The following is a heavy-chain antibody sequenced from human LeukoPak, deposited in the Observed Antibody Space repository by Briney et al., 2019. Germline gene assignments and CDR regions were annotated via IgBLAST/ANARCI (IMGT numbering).Heavy chain of an antibody. D-gene: IGHD3-16*01. J-gene: IGHJ4*02. V-gene: IGHV1-2*06. CDR3: ASGGYYDYVWGTQSFDY. CDR1: GYTFTGYY. CDR2: INPNSGGT. Sequence: ASVKVSCKASGYTFTGYYMHWVRQAPGQGLEWMGRINPNSGGTNYAQKFQGRVTMTRDTSISTAYMELSRLRSDDTAVYYCASGGYYDYVWGTQSFDYWGQGTLVTVSS.